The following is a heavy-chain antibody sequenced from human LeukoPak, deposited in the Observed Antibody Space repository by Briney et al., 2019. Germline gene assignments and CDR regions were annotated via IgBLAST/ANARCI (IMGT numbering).Heavy chain of an antibody. Sequence: PGGSLRLSCAASGFTFSSYWMSWVRQAPGKGLEWVTNIKQDGSEKYYVDSVKGRFTISRDNAKNSLYLQMNSLRAEDTAVYSCARDSSYYGSGSYYYGPYYYYGMDVWGQGTTVTVSS. J-gene: IGHJ6*02. CDR2: IKQDGSEK. V-gene: IGHV3-7*01. CDR3: ARDSSYYGSGSYYYGPYYYYGMDV. D-gene: IGHD3-10*01. CDR1: GFTFSSYW.